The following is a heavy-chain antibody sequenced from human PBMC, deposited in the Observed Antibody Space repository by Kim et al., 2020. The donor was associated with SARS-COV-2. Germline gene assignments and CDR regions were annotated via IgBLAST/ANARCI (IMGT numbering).Heavy chain of an antibody. Sequence: GGSLRLSCAASGFTFSSYSMNWVRQAPGKGLEWVSSISSSSSYIYYADSVKGRFTISRDNAKNSLYLQMNSLRAEDTAVYYCARAFLGGDYVFDYWGQGTLVTVSS. J-gene: IGHJ4*02. CDR3: ARAFLGGDYVFDY. D-gene: IGHD2-21*02. CDR2: ISSSSSYI. CDR1: GFTFSSYS. V-gene: IGHV3-21*01.